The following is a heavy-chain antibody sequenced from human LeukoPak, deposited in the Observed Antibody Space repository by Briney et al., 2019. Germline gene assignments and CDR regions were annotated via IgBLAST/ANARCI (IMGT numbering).Heavy chain of an antibody. CDR3: ARGDTMVRGVMWAFDI. CDR2: INPNSGGT. CDR1: GYTFTSYG. V-gene: IGHV1-2*02. J-gene: IGHJ4*02. D-gene: IGHD3-10*01. Sequence: GASVKVSCKASGYTFTSYGINWVRQAPGQGLEWMGWINPNSGGTNYAQKFQGRVTMTRDTSISTAYMELSRLRSDDTAVYYCARGDTMVRGVMWAFDIWGQGTLVTVSS.